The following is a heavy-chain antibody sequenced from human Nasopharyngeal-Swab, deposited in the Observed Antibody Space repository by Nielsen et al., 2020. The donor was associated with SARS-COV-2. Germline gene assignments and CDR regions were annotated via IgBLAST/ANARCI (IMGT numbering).Heavy chain of an antibody. Sequence: ASVKVSCKASGYTFTSYYVHWVRQAPGQGLEWMGIINPSGGSTSYAQKFQGRVTMTRDTSTSTVYMELSSLRSEDTAVYYCARPTSPYYFDYWGQGTLVTVSS. CDR3: ARPTSPYYFDY. CDR1: GYTFTSYY. CDR2: INPSGGST. V-gene: IGHV1-46*01. J-gene: IGHJ4*02.